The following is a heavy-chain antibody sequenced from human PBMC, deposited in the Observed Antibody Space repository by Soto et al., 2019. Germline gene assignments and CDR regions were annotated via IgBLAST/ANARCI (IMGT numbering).Heavy chain of an antibody. J-gene: IGHJ5*02. D-gene: IGHD3-10*01. V-gene: IGHV4-59*02. CDR2: IFHTGST. CDR1: GGSVSSSY. CDR3: ARVWLMVRGVSNWFDP. Sequence: TLSLTCTVSGGSVSSSYWSWIRQPPGKGLEWIGYIFHTGSTKSSPSLKSRVIMSVDTSXXXXSXXXTXVXXADXAGYYCARVWLMVRGVSNWFDPWGPGTLVTVSS.